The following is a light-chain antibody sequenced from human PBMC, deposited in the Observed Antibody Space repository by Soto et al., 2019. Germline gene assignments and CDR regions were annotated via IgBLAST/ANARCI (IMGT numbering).Light chain of an antibody. CDR3: QQYGSSGA. CDR1: QSVSSN. CDR2: DAS. J-gene: IGKJ1*01. Sequence: EVVLTHSTATLSLSPGERATLSCRASQSVSSNLAWYQQKPGQAPRLLIYDASSRATGIPDRFSGSGSGTDFTLTISRLEPEDFAVYYCQQYGSSGAFGQGTKVDI. V-gene: IGKV3-20*01.